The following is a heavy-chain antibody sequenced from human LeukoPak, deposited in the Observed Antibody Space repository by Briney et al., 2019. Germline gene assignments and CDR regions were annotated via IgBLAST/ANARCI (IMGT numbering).Heavy chain of an antibody. CDR1: GGSISSSSYY. CDR3: ARLIKYIGVPAAFDY. V-gene: IGHV4-39*07. J-gene: IGHJ4*02. D-gene: IGHD2-2*01. CDR2: IYYSGST. Sequence: SETLSLTCTVSGGSISSSSYYWGWIRQPPGKGLEWIGSIYYSGSTNYNPSLKSRVTISVDTSKNQFSLKLSSVTAADTAVYYCARLIKYIGVPAAFDYWGQGTLVTVSS.